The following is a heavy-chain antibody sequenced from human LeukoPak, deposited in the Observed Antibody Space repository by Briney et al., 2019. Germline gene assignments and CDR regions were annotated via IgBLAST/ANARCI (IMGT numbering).Heavy chain of an antibody. D-gene: IGHD2-2*01. CDR3: ARGRYQLPLINYYYYYGMDV. CDR2: INHSGST. J-gene: IGHJ6*02. Sequence: SETLSLTCAVYGGSFSGYYWSWIRQPPGKGLEWIGEINHSGSTNYNPSLKSRVTISVDTSKNQFSLKLSSVTAADTAMYYCARGRYQLPLINYYYYYGMDVWGQGTTVTVSS. V-gene: IGHV4-34*01. CDR1: GGSFSGYY.